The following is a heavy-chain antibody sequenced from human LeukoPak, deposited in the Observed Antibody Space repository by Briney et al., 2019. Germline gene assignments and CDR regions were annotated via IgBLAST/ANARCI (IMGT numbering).Heavy chain of an antibody. J-gene: IGHJ1*01. Sequence: GGSLRLSCAASGFTFSSHWMHWVRQAPGKGLVWVSRIDGAGGSTSYADSVKGRFTVSRDNAKNTLNLQMNSLRAEDTAVYYCARDLFFSDAGYSSGWRAEYFHHWGQGTLVTVSS. V-gene: IGHV3-74*01. CDR2: IDGAGGST. CDR1: GFTFSSHW. CDR3: ARDLFFSDAGYSSGWRAEYFHH. D-gene: IGHD6-19*01.